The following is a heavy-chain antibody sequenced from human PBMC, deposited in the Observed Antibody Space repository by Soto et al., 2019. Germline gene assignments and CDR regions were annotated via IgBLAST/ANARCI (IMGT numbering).Heavy chain of an antibody. CDR1: GGSISSYY. CDR3: ARHQLGIPDAFDI. J-gene: IGHJ3*02. Sequence: SETLSLTCTVSGGSISSYYWSWIRQPPGKGLEWIGYIYYSGSTNYNPSLKSRVTISVDTSKNKFSLKLSSVTAADTAVYYCARHQLGIPDAFDIWGQGTMVTVSS. V-gene: IGHV4-59*08. D-gene: IGHD7-27*01. CDR2: IYYSGST.